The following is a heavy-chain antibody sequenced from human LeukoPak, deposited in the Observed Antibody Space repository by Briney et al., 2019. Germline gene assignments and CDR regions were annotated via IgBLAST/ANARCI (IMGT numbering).Heavy chain of an antibody. Sequence: SETLSLTCTVSGGSISSYYWSWIRQPPGKGLEWIGYIYYSGSTNYNPSLKSRVTISVDTSKNQFSLKLSSVTAADTAVYYCAIAVAGTSVAFGIWGQGTMVTVSS. CDR1: GGSISSYY. V-gene: IGHV4-59*01. J-gene: IGHJ3*02. CDR2: IYYSGST. D-gene: IGHD6-19*01. CDR3: AIAVAGTSVAFGI.